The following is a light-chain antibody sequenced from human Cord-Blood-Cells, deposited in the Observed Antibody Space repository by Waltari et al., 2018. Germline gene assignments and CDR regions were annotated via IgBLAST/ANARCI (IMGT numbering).Light chain of an antibody. CDR3: QQYNNWPRT. CDR2: GAS. CDR1: QSVCSD. Sequence: EIVMTQSPATLSVSPGERATLSCRASQSVCSDLAWYQQKPGQAPSLLIYGASIRATGIPARFSGSGSGTEFTLTISSLQSEDFAVYYCQQYNNWPRTFGQGTKVEIK. V-gene: IGKV3D-15*01. J-gene: IGKJ1*01.